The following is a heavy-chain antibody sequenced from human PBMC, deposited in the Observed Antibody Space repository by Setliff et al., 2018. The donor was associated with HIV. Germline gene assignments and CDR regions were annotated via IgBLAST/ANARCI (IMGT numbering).Heavy chain of an antibody. D-gene: IGHD2-21*02. CDR1: GSTFGSYA. CDR2: ISYEGRDK. V-gene: IGHV3-30*04. CDR3: ARQAYCGYDCYWRAWFDP. J-gene: IGHJ5*02. Sequence: GGSLRLPCAASGSTFGSYAMHWGRQAPGRGLEWVAAISYEGRDKFYADSVKGRFTISRDKSKNTLYLQMNSLGAEDTAVYYCARQAYCGYDCYWRAWFDPWGQGTLVTVSS.